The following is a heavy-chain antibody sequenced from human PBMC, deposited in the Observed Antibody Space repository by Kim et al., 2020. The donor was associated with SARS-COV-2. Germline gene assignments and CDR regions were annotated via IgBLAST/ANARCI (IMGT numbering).Heavy chain of an antibody. CDR1: GGSFSGYY. J-gene: IGHJ6*02. D-gene: IGHD3-10*01. CDR2: INHSGST. Sequence: SETLSLTCAVYGGSFSGYYWSWIRQPPGKGLEWIGEINHSGSTNYNPSLKSRVTISVDTSKNQFSLKLSSVTAADTAVYYCARESGGMRRYYGSGAPMDVWGQGTTVTVSS. V-gene: IGHV4-34*01. CDR3: ARESGGMRRYYGSGAPMDV.